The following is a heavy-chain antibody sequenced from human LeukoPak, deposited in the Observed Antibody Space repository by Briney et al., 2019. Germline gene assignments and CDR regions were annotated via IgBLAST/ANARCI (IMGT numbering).Heavy chain of an antibody. CDR3: ARGGVYSSGSYYLYYFDY. CDR2: ISYDGSNK. CDR1: GFTFSSYA. D-gene: IGHD6-19*01. J-gene: IGHJ4*02. V-gene: IGHV3-30-3*01. Sequence: GRSLRLSCAASGFTFSSYAMHWVRQAPGKGLEWVAVISYDGSNKYYADSVKGRFTISRDNSKNTLYLQMNSLRAEDTAVYYCARGGVYSSGSYYLYYFDYWGQGTLVTVSS.